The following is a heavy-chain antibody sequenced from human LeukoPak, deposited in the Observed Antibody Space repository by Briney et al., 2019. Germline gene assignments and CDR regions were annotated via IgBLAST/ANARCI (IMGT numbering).Heavy chain of an antibody. V-gene: IGHV3-23*01. D-gene: IGHD2/OR15-2a*01. Sequence: GSLRLSCAASGFTFSSYAMSWVRQAPGKGLEWVSAISGSGGRTYYADSVKGGLTISRDNSKNTLYLQMNSLRGEETGGYYCAKLVSTGRLNWFDPWGQGTLVTVSS. CDR3: AKLVSTGRLNWFDP. CDR1: GFTFSSYA. CDR2: ISGSGGRT. J-gene: IGHJ5*02.